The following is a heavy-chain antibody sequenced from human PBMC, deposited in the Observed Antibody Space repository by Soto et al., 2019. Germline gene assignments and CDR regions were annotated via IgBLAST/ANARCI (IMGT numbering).Heavy chain of an antibody. CDR1: GGSVSSSTYY. J-gene: IGHJ4*02. CDR3: APVGIGTKTVDY. Sequence: SETLSLTCIVSGGSVSSSTYYWAWIRQFPGKGLEWIGSIYYSGITYYNPSLKSRITISIDRSKNQFSLKLTSVTAADTAVYYCAPVGIGTKTVDYWGQGTLVTVSS. CDR2: IYYSGIT. D-gene: IGHD1-26*01. V-gene: IGHV4-39*01.